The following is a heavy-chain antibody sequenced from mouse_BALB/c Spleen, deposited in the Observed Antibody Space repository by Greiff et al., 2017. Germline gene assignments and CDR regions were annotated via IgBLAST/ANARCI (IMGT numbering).Heavy chain of an antibody. CDR3: ARGTLRPYYFDY. CDR1: GYSITSDYA. V-gene: IGHV3-2*02. D-gene: IGHD2-4*01. J-gene: IGHJ2*01. CDR2: ISYSGST. Sequence: EVKLVESGPGLVKPSQSLSLTCTVTGYSITSDYAWNWIRQFPGNKLEWMGYISYSGSTSYNPSLKSRISITRDTSKNQFFLQLNSVTTEDTATYYCARGTLRPYYFDYWGQGTTLTVSS.